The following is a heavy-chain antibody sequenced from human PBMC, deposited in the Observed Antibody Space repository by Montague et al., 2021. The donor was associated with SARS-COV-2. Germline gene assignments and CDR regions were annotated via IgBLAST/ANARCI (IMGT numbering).Heavy chain of an antibody. V-gene: IGHV4-34*01. CDR3: ARITEVVPFDF. CDR1: GGSFSDFL. J-gene: IGHJ4*02. Sequence: SETRSLTCAVSGGSFSDFLYNWIRQPPGKGLEWIADINHRGSSQYNPSFGSRVTLSVDTSRNQFSLNLRSVTAADTAIYFCARITEVVPFDFWGQGTLVSVSS. CDR2: INHRGSS. D-gene: IGHD3-22*01.